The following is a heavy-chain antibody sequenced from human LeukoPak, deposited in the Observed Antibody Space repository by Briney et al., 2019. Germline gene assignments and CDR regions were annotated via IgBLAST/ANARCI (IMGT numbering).Heavy chain of an antibody. CDR2: IYHSGST. D-gene: IGHD3-10*01. Sequence: SQTLSLTCTVSGGSISSGGYYWSWIRQPPGKGLEWIGYIYHSGSTYYNPSLKSRVTISEDTSKNQFSLKLSSVTAADTAVYYCTFNLGSGSYAFDIWGQGTMVTVSS. J-gene: IGHJ3*02. CDR3: TFNLGSGSYAFDI. V-gene: IGHV4-30-2*01. CDR1: GGSISSGGYY.